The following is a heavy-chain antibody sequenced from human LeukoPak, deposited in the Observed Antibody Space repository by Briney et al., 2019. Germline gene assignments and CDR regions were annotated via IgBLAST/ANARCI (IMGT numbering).Heavy chain of an antibody. J-gene: IGHJ4*02. CDR2: INTNTGNP. V-gene: IGHV7-4-1*02. D-gene: IGHD3-22*01. Sequence: GASVKVSCKASGYTFTSYAMNWVRQAPGQGLEWMGWINTNTGNPTYAQGFTGRFVFSLDTSVSTAYLQISSLRSGDTAVYYCARSNYYDSSGYFPTDYWGQGTLVTVSS. CDR3: ARSNYYDSSGYFPTDY. CDR1: GYTFTSYA.